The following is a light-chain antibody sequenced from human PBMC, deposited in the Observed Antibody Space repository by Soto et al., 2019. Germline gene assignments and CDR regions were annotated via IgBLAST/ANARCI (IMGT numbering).Light chain of an antibody. CDR3: QQYSEWPLT. Sequence: EIMMTQSPATLSVSPGERATLSCRASQRVSSKLAWFQQQPGRAPRLLIYATSARATGIPARFSGSGSGTEFTLTISSLQSEDFAVYYCQQYSEWPLTFGGGTRVEIK. CDR1: QRVSSK. V-gene: IGKV3-15*01. CDR2: ATS. J-gene: IGKJ4*01.